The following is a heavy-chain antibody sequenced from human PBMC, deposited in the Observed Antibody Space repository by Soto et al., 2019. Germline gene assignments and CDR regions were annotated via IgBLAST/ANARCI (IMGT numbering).Heavy chain of an antibody. V-gene: IGHV3-23*01. D-gene: IGHD4-17*01. CDR1: GFTFSSYA. CDR3: AKDRVDYGDYRGLDY. CDR2: ISGSGTNR. Sequence: EVQLLESGGGLVQPGGSLRLSCAASGFTFSSYAMTWVRQAPGKGLEWVSAISGSGTNRYYADSVKGRFTISRDNSMNTLYLQMNSLRAEDTAVYYCAKDRVDYGDYRGLDYWGQGTLVTVSS. J-gene: IGHJ4*02.